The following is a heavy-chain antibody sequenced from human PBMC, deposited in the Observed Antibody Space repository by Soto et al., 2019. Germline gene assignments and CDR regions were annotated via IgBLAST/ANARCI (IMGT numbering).Heavy chain of an antibody. D-gene: IGHD2-2*01. CDR3: ARLHCNSPNCVPLDP. CDR2: MYHSGST. Sequence: PSETLSLTCAVSGGSISSGGYSWSWIRQPPGKGLEWIGYMYHSGSTYYNPSLKSRVTISIDRSKNQSSLKLSSVTAADTAVYYCARLHCNSPNCVPLDPWGQGTLVTVSS. CDR1: GGSISSGGYS. V-gene: IGHV4-30-2*01. J-gene: IGHJ5*02.